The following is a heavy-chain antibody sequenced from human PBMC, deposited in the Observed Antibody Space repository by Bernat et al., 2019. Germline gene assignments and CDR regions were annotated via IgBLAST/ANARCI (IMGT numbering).Heavy chain of an antibody. D-gene: IGHD3-22*01. CDR1: GYTFTNYG. CDR3: ARSPPWRYNYDSSGYYSTFDY. CDR2: IIAYNGNT. J-gene: IGHJ4*02. Sequence: QVQLVQSGAEVKKPGASVKVSCKASGYTFTNYGISWVRQAPGQGLEWMGWIIAYNGNTNYAQKLQGRVTMTTDTSTNTAYMDLRSLRSDDTAVYYCARSPPWRYNYDSSGYYSTFDYWGQGTLVTVSS. V-gene: IGHV1-18*04.